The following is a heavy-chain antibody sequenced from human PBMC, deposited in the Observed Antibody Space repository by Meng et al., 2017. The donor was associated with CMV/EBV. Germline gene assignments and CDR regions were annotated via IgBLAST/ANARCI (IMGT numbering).Heavy chain of an antibody. D-gene: IGHD3-10*01. Sequence: GESLKISCAASGFTFINYAMNWVRQAPGKGLEWVSSISSSGGTYYADSGKDRFTISRDTSRNTLYLQMNTLRAEDTAVYYCVGRQYGSGTYWGQGTLVTVSS. V-gene: IGHV3-23*01. CDR2: ISSSGGT. J-gene: IGHJ4*02. CDR1: GFTFINYA. CDR3: VGRQYGSGTY.